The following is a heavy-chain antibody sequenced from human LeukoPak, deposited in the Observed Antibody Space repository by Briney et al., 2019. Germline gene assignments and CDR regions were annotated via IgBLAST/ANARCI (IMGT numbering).Heavy chain of an antibody. CDR1: GLTFNNAW. CDR3: TTAPSALDY. CDR2: IKSETSGGTT. V-gene: IGHV3-15*01. J-gene: IGHJ4*02. Sequence: KAGGSLRLSCAASGLTFNNAWMSWVRQAPGKGLEWVGRIKSETSGGTTDYAAPVKGRFTISRDDSKNTLFLQMNSLKTEDTAVYYCTTAPSALDYWGQGTLVTVSS.